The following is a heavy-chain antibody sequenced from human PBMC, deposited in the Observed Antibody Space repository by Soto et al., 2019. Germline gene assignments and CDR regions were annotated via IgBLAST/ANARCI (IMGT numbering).Heavy chain of an antibody. J-gene: IGHJ4*02. V-gene: IGHV3-15*07. CDR2: IKSKTDGGTT. Sequence: EVQLVESGGGLVKPGGSLRLSCAASGFTFSNAWMNWVRQAPGKGLEWVGRIKSKTDGGTTDYAAPVKGRFTISGDDSKNTLYLQMNSLKTEDTAVYYCTTAYCGGDCYSIDYWGQGTLVTVSS. CDR3: TTAYCGGDCYSIDY. D-gene: IGHD2-21*02. CDR1: GFTFSNAW.